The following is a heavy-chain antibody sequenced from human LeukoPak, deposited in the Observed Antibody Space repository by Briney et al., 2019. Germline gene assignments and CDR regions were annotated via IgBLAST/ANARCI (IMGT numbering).Heavy chain of an antibody. CDR2: IYYSGST. J-gene: IGHJ5*02. V-gene: IGHV4-30-4*08. D-gene: IGHD3-3*01. CDR3: ARAMYDFWSGYYGRGTNWFDP. Sequence: KPSETLSLTCTVSGGSISSSSYYWSWIRQPPGKGLEWIGYIYYSGSTYYNPSLKSRVTISVDTSKNQFSLKLSSVTAADTAVYYCARAMYDFWSGYYGRGTNWFDPWGQGTLVTVSS. CDR1: GGSISSSSYY.